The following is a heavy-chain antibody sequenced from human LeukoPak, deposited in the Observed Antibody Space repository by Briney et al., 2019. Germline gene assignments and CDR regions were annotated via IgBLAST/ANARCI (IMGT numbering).Heavy chain of an antibody. CDR2: INSDGSST. Sequence: GRSLRLSCAASGFTFSSYAMHWVRQAPGKGLVWVSRINSDGSSTSYADSVKGRFTISRDNAKNTLYLQMNSLRAEDTAVYYCAREAALYSYDFWSGYSQFDYWGQGTLVTVSS. CDR3: AREAALYSYDFWSGYSQFDY. CDR1: GFTFSSYA. V-gene: IGHV3-74*01. D-gene: IGHD3-3*01. J-gene: IGHJ4*02.